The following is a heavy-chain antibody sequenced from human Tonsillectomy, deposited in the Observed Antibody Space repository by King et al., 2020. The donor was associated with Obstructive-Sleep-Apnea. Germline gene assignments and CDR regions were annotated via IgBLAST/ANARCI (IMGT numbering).Heavy chain of an antibody. Sequence: VQLVESGGGLVQPGGSLRISCAGSGFIFSDYYMGWVRQAPGKGLEWVGRITHKADSYTTEYAASVKGRFTMSRDDSGNSLSLQMNSLKTEATAVYYCTRESWYLFDHGGQGTLVTVSS. CDR3: TRESWYLFDH. D-gene: IGHD6-13*01. V-gene: IGHV3-72*01. CDR2: ITHKADSYTT. CDR1: GFIFSDYY. J-gene: IGHJ4*02.